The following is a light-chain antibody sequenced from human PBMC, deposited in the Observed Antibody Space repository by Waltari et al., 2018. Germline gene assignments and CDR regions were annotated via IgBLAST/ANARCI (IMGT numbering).Light chain of an antibody. CDR1: QTLTTY. CDR2: APS. J-gene: IGKJ2*01. V-gene: IGKV1-39*01. Sequence: DIQLTQSPSYLSASVGDRVTITCRASQTLTTYLNWYQQRPGESPKFLFYAPSNLETGVPSRFSGGGSGTDFTLTISGLQPDDFATYYCQQSKEVPFTFGQGTKLEIK. CDR3: QQSKEVPFT.